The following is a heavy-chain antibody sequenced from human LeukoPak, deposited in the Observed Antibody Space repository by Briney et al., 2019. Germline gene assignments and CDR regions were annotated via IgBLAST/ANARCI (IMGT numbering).Heavy chain of an antibody. V-gene: IGHV4-59*08. CDR1: GGSFSDYY. Sequence: SETLSLTCAVYGGSFSDYYWSWIRQPPGKGLEWIGYIYYSGSTNYNPSLKSRVTISVDTSKNQFSLKLSSVTAADTAVYYCATLGYSYWSWGQGTLVTVSS. CDR3: ATLGYSYWS. D-gene: IGHD5-18*01. CDR2: IYYSGST. J-gene: IGHJ5*02.